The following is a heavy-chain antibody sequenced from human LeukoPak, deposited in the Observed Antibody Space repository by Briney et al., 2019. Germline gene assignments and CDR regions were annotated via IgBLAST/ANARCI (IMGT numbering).Heavy chain of an antibody. CDR2: ISSSSSYI. D-gene: IGHD3-22*01. CDR3: ASLLYYYDSSGYYYENAFDI. Sequence: GGSLRLSCAASGFTFSSCSMNWVRQAPGKGLEWVSSISSSSSYIYYADSVKGRFTISRDNTKNSLYLQMNSLRAEDTAVYYCASLLYYYDSSGYYYENAFDIWGQGTMVTVSS. CDR1: GFTFSSCS. J-gene: IGHJ3*02. V-gene: IGHV3-21*01.